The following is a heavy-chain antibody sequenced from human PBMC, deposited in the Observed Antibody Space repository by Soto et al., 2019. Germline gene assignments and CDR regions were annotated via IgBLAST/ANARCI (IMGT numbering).Heavy chain of an antibody. CDR2: IYFDGSEK. CDR1: GFTLSPFA. V-gene: IGHV3-33*01. D-gene: IGHD3-22*01. J-gene: IGHJ3*01. Sequence: QVQLVESGGGVVQPGRSLRLSCGASGFTLSPFAMHWVRQAPGKGLEWVAIIYFDGSEKYYADSVRGRFTISKDNSKNMLYLQMNSLRVEDTAVYYCVRDQDRSPPRAFDLWGQGTMVTVSS. CDR3: VRDQDRSPPRAFDL.